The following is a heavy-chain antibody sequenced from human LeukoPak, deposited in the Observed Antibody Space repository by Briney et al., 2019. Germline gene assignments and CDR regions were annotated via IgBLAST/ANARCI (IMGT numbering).Heavy chain of an antibody. CDR3: ARDIRYFDWAGYYYYMDV. D-gene: IGHD3-9*01. Sequence: SETLSLTCTVSGGSISSSSYYWGWIRQPPGKGLEWIGSIYYSGSTNYNPSLKSRVTISVDTSKNQFSLKLSSVTAADTAVYYCARDIRYFDWAGYYYYMDVWGKGTTVTISS. J-gene: IGHJ6*03. CDR2: IYYSGST. CDR1: GGSISSSSYY. V-gene: IGHV4-39*07.